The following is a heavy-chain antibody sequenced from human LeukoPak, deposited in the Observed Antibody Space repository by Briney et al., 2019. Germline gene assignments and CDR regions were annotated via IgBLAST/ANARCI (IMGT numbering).Heavy chain of an antibody. CDR1: GYTFTSYD. CDR3: ARADRDYYDSSGYYYERRGFDY. CDR2: MNPNSGNT. D-gene: IGHD3-22*01. Sequence: GASVKVSCKASGYTFTSYDINWVRQATGQGLEWMGWMNPNSGNTGYAQKFQGRVTMTRNTSISTAYMELSSLRSEDTAVYYCARADRDYYDSSGYYYERRGFDYWGQGTLVTVSS. J-gene: IGHJ4*02. V-gene: IGHV1-8*01.